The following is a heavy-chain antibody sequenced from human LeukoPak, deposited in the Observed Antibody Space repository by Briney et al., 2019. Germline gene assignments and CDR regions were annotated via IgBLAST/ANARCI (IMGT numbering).Heavy chain of an antibody. V-gene: IGHV1-2*02. CDR3: ARDRKVRGFPWFEP. CDR2: INPNSGGT. D-gene: IGHD3-10*01. CDR1: GYTFTGYY. Sequence: ASVKVSCKASGYTFTGYYMHWVRQAPGQGLEWMGWINPNSGGTNYAQTFQGRVTMTRDTSISTAYMELSRLRADDTAVYYCARDRKVRGFPWFEPWGQGTLVPVSS. J-gene: IGHJ5*02.